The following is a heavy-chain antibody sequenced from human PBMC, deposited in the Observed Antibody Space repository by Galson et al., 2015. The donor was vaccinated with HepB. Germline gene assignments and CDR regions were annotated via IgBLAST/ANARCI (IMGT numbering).Heavy chain of an antibody. V-gene: IGHV3-30*04. J-gene: IGHJ4*02. CDR3: ARAPGFPYSSIDN. CDR2: ISYDGRNT. CDR1: GFTFSSYA. D-gene: IGHD5-18*01. Sequence: SLRLSCAASGFTFSSYALHWVRQAPGKGLEWVTVISYDGRNTYYVDSVKGRFTISRDNSKKTLYPQMNILRVEDTAVYYCARAPGFPYSSIDNWGQGTLVTVSS.